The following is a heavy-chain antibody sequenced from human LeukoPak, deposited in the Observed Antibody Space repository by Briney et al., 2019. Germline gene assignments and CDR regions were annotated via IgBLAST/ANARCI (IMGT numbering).Heavy chain of an antibody. Sequence: GGSLRLSCAASGFTFSSYALHWVRQAPGKGLEWVAVTSPDEGLKFYGDSVKGRFTISRDNSKNTMYLQMNNLREEDTAVYYCTRDPILGAPDYFDYWGQGTLVTVSS. CDR3: TRDPILGAPDYFDY. V-gene: IGHV3-30*04. J-gene: IGHJ4*02. D-gene: IGHD1-26*01. CDR2: TSPDEGLK. CDR1: GFTFSSYA.